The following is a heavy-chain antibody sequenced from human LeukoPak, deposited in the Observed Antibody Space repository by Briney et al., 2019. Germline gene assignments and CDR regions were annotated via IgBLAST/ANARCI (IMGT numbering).Heavy chain of an antibody. CDR3: ARWVVPAAIDY. V-gene: IGHV4-34*01. D-gene: IGHD2-2*02. J-gene: IGHJ4*02. Sequence: SETLSLTRAVYGGSFSGYYWSWIRQPPGKGLEWIGEINHSGSTNYNPSLKSRVTISVDTSKNQFSLKLSSVTAADTAVYYCARWVVPAAIDYWGQGTLVTVSS. CDR2: INHSGST. CDR1: GGSFSGYY.